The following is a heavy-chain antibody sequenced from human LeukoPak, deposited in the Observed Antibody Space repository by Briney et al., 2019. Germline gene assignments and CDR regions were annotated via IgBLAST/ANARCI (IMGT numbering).Heavy chain of an antibody. J-gene: IGHJ4*02. CDR1: DGSISSSSYY. D-gene: IGHD5-24*01. V-gene: IGHV4-39*01. Sequence: SETLSLTCTVSDGSISSSSYYWGWIRQPPGKGLEWIGSIYYSGSTYYNPSLKSRVTISVDTSKNQFSLKLSSVTAADTAVYYCARGRWLQPFDYWGQGTLVTVSS. CDR2: IYYSGST. CDR3: ARGRWLQPFDY.